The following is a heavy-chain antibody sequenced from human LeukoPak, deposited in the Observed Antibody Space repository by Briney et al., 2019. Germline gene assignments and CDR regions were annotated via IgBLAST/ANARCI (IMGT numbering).Heavy chain of an antibody. CDR2: IYHSGST. CDR1: GGSISSSNW. D-gene: IGHD2-2*01. J-gene: IGHJ4*02. V-gene: IGHV4-4*02. CDR3: ASSIVVVPRLDY. Sequence: SETLSLTCAVSGGSISSSNWWSWVRQPPGKGLEWIGEIYHSGSTNYNPSLKSRVTISVDKSKNQFSLKLSSVTAADTAVYYCASSIVVVPRLDYWGQGTLVTVSS.